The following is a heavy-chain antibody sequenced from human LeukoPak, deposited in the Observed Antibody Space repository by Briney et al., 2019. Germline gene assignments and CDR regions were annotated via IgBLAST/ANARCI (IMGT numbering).Heavy chain of an antibody. Sequence: PGGSLRLSCAASGFTFSSYEMNWIRQPPGKGLEWIGSIYHSGNTYYNPSLKSRVTISVDTSKNQFSLKLSSVTAADTAVYYCARDRGVAYCSGGSCLTPPYDYWGQGTLVTVSS. V-gene: IGHV4-38-2*02. CDR1: GFTFSSYE. J-gene: IGHJ4*02. CDR3: ARDRGVAYCSGGSCLTPPYDY. D-gene: IGHD2-15*01. CDR2: IYHSGNT.